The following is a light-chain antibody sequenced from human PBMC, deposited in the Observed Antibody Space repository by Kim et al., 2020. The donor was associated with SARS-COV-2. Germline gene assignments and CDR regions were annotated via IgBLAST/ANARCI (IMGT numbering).Light chain of an antibody. CDR3: QVWDSSSDHRV. CDR2: YDS. V-gene: IGLV3-21*04. Sequence: YELTQPPSVSVAPGKTARITCGGNNIGSKSVHWYQQKPGQAPVLVIYYDSDRPSGIPERFSGANSGNTATLTISRVEAGDEADYYCQVWDSSSDHRVFGGGTKLTVL. J-gene: IGLJ3*02. CDR1: NIGSKS.